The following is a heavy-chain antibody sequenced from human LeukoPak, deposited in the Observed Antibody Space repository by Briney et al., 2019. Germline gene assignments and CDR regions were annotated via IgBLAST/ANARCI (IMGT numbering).Heavy chain of an antibody. Sequence: ASVKVSCKASGYTFTGYYMHWVRQAPGQGLEWMGWINPNSGGTNYAQKFQGRVTMTRDTSISTAYMELSRLRSDDTAVYYCAREYSSGWNDAFDIWGQGTIVTVSS. CDR1: GYTFTGYY. J-gene: IGHJ3*02. D-gene: IGHD6-19*01. CDR2: INPNSGGT. V-gene: IGHV1-2*02. CDR3: AREYSSGWNDAFDI.